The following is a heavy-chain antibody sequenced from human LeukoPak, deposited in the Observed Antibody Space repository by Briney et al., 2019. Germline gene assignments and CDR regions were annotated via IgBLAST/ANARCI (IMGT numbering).Heavy chain of an antibody. CDR1: GYTFTSYD. Sequence: ASVKVSCKASGYTFTSYDINWVRQATGQGLEWMGWMNPNSGNTGYAQKFQGRVTMTRNTSISTAYMELSSLRSEDTAVYYCARPSGWDDAFDIWGQGTMVTVSS. CDR3: ARPSGWDDAFDI. V-gene: IGHV1-8*01. J-gene: IGHJ3*02. CDR2: MNPNSGNT. D-gene: IGHD6-19*01.